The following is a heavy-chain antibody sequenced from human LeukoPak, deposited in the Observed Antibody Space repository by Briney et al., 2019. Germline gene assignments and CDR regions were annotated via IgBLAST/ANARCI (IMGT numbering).Heavy chain of an antibody. Sequence: GGSLRLSCAASGFTFSTSWMSWVRQAPGKGLEWVANIKRDGSEKYYVDSVKGRFTISRNNSKNSLYLQMDSLRAEDTAVYYCARISTSVAGADYWGQGTLVTVSS. V-gene: IGHV3-7*01. CDR2: IKRDGSEK. CDR3: ARISTSVAGADY. D-gene: IGHD6-19*01. CDR1: GFTFSTSW. J-gene: IGHJ4*02.